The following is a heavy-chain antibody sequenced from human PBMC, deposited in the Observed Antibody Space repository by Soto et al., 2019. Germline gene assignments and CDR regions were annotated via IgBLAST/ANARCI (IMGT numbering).Heavy chain of an antibody. D-gene: IGHD6-19*01. CDR1: GFTFSSYA. V-gene: IGHV3-30-3*01. J-gene: IGHJ6*02. CDR2: ITYDGSNK. CDR3: ARDPSSGWYGAYGMDV. Sequence: PGGSLRLSCAASGFTFSSYAMHWVRQAPGKGLEWVAVITYDGSNKYYADSVKGRFTISRDNSKNTLYLQMNSLRAEDTAVYYCARDPSSGWYGAYGMDVWGQGTTVTVSS.